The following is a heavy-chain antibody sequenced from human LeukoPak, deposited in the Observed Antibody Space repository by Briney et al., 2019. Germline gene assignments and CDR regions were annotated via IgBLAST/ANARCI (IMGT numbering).Heavy chain of an antibody. Sequence: PSDTLSLTCAVSGGSIRGGPYHWSWIRQHPGKGLEWIGYIHYSGTTYYNPSLKSRVTISVDTSNNQFSLKLSSVSAADTAVYYCARADCSTTCYYFDDWGRGTLVTVSS. CDR3: ARADCSTTCYYFDD. V-gene: IGHV4-31*11. D-gene: IGHD2-2*01. CDR2: IHYSGTT. CDR1: GGSIRGGPYH. J-gene: IGHJ4*02.